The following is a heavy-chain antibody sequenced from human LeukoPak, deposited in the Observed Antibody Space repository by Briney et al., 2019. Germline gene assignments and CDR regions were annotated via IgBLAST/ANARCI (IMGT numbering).Heavy chain of an antibody. J-gene: IGHJ4*02. Sequence: GGSLRLSCAASGFTFSSYWMSWVRQAPGKGLEWVANIKQDGNEKYYVDSVGGRFTISRDNPKNSLYLQMNSLRAEDTAVYYCARGRRENYYYDSSGPYQFDYWGQGTLVTVSS. CDR3: ARGRRENYYYDSSGPYQFDY. CDR2: IKQDGNEK. CDR1: GFTFSSYW. D-gene: IGHD3-22*01. V-gene: IGHV3-7*01.